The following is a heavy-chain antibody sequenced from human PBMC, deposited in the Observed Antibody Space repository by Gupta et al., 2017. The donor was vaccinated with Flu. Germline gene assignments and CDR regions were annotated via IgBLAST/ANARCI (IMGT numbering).Heavy chain of an antibody. CDR2: ISSTGKNV. CDR3: VRDRRDLVGGYYYYYMDV. V-gene: IGHV3-11*01. Sequence: QAPLAESGGGSVKPGGTSTLPCPASELIFTAYFISWIRQASGKGLEWVAYISSTGKNVCYADSVNGRFTVGRDNPRNSVFLHMGGLRAEDTATYYCVRDRRDLVGGYYYYYMDVWGEGATVTVSS. CDR1: ELIFTAYF. J-gene: IGHJ6*03. D-gene: IGHD2-15*01.